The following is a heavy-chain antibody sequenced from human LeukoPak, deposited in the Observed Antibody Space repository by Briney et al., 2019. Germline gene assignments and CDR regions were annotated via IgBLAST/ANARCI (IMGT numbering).Heavy chain of an antibody. D-gene: IGHD3-16*02. CDR3: ARVLAYYDYVWGSYRYSYFDY. Sequence: ASVKVSCKASGYTFTSYAISWVRQAPGQGLEWMGGIIPIFGTANYAQKFQGRVTITADKSTSTAYMELSSLRSEDTAVYYCARVLAYYDYVWGSYRYSYFDYWGQGTLVTVSS. V-gene: IGHV1-69*06. CDR2: IIPIFGTA. CDR1: GYTFTSYA. J-gene: IGHJ4*02.